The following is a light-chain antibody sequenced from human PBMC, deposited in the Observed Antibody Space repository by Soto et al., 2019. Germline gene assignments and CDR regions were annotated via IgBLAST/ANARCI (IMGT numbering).Light chain of an antibody. CDR3: SSYTISGLFV. J-gene: IGLJ1*01. CDR2: EIY. Sequence: QSVLAQPASVSGSPGQSITISCTGTSSDVGAYNYVSWYQHHPGKAPKLMVYEIYNRPSGVSSRFSGSKSGNTASLTISGLQAEDESDYYCSSYTISGLFVFGTGTNVTVL. V-gene: IGLV2-14*01. CDR1: SSDVGAYNY.